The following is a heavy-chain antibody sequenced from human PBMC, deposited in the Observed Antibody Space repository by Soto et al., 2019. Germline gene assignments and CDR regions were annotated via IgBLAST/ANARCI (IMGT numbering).Heavy chain of an antibody. D-gene: IGHD2-8*01. CDR2: INHSGST. J-gene: IGHJ4*02. V-gene: IGHV4-34*01. CDR1: GGSFSGYY. Sequence: PSETLSLTCAVYGGSFSGYYWSWIRQPPGKGLEWIGEINHSGSTNYNPSLKSRVTISVDTSKNQFSLKLSSVTAADTAVYYCARGVGIVLTYFDYWGQGTLVTVSS. CDR3: ARGVGIVLTYFDY.